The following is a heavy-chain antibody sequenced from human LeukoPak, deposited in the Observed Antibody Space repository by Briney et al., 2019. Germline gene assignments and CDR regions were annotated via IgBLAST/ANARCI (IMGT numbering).Heavy chain of an antibody. CDR3: ASALRGSSWYYFDY. V-gene: IGHV1-2*02. J-gene: IGHJ4*02. Sequence: ASVKVSCKASGYTFTSYGISWVRQAPGQGLEWMGWINPNSGGTNYAQKFQGRVTMTRDTSISTAYMELSRLGSDDTAVYYCASALRGSSWYYFDYWGQGTLVTVSS. CDR1: GYTFTSYG. D-gene: IGHD6-13*01. CDR2: INPNSGGT.